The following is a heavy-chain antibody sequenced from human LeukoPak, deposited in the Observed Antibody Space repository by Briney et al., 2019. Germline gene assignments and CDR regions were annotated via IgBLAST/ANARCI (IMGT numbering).Heavy chain of an antibody. D-gene: IGHD1-26*01. CDR1: GFTFNIYG. Sequence: GGSLRLSCVASGFTFNIYGMHWVRQAPGKGLEWVAVIWSDGDNKYYAYSVKGRFTISRDNSRNTLYLQMNNLRAEDTAVYYCAKSLSGSYSAFDIGGQGTVVTVSS. CDR3: AKSLSGSYSAFDI. CDR2: IWSDGDNK. J-gene: IGHJ3*02. V-gene: IGHV3-33*06.